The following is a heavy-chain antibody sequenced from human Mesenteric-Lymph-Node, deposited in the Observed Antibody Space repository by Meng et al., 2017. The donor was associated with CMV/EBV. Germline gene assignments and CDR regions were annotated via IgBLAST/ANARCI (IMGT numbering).Heavy chain of an antibody. CDR3: ARGGILIVSATMEGFDY. CDR2: ISWNSGSI. V-gene: IGHV3-9*01. Sequence: GGSLRLSCAASGFTFDDYAMHWVRQAPGKGLEWVSVISWNSGSIGYADSVRGRFTISRDNAKNSLYLQMNSLRGEDTATYYCARGGILIVSATMEGFDYWGQGTLVTVSS. D-gene: IGHD2-2*01. J-gene: IGHJ4*02. CDR1: GFTFDDYA.